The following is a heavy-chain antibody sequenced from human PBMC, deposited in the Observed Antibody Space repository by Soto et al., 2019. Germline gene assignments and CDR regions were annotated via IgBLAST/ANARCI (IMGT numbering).Heavy chain of an antibody. Sequence: SETLSLTCIVSGDSISRYYWSWIRQPPGKGLEWIGYIYYSGSTNYNPSLKSRVTISIDTSKNQFFLRLRSVTAADTAVYYCASWFSYYDFWSGPFDSWGQGALVTVSS. J-gene: IGHJ4*02. CDR1: GDSISRYY. CDR3: ASWFSYYDFWSGPFDS. CDR2: IYYSGST. D-gene: IGHD3-3*01. V-gene: IGHV4-59*08.